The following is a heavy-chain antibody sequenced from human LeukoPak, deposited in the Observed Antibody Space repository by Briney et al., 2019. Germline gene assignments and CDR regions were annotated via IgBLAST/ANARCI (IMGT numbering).Heavy chain of an antibody. Sequence: PSETLSLTCAVYGGSFSGYYWSWIRQPPGKGLEWIGEINHSGSTNYNPSLKSRVTISVHTSKNQFSLKPSYVTAADTAVYYCARSDVVVPAANWFDPWGQGTLVTVSS. CDR2: INHSGST. V-gene: IGHV4-34*01. J-gene: IGHJ5*02. D-gene: IGHD2-2*01. CDR3: ARSDVVVPAANWFDP. CDR1: GGSFSGYY.